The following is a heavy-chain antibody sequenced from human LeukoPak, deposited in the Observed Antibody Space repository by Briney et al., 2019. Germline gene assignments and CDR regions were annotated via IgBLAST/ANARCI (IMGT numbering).Heavy chain of an antibody. CDR3: ARDCGRYCSSTSLPARPYYYYYMDV. Sequence: SVMVSCKASGGTFSSYAISWVRQAPGQGLEWMGGIIPIFGTANYAQKFQGRVTITADESTSTAYMELSSLRSEDTAVYYCARDCGRYCSSTSLPARPYYYYYMDVWGKGTTVTVSS. J-gene: IGHJ6*03. V-gene: IGHV1-69*13. CDR2: IIPIFGTA. CDR1: GGTFSSYA. D-gene: IGHD2-2*01.